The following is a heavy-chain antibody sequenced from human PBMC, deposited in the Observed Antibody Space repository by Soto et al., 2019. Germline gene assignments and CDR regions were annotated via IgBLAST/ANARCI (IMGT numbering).Heavy chain of an antibody. Sequence: AAVNVSCKASGYTLTGYYMHWVRQAPGQGLEWMGWINPNSGGTNYAQKFQGRVTMTRDTSISTAYMELSRLRSDDTAVYYCAREGGYCSSTSCYRGAKYYGSGSYSYYFDYWGQGTLVTVSS. CDR2: INPNSGGT. D-gene: IGHD2-2*02. CDR3: AREGGYCSSTSCYRGAKYYGSGSYSYYFDY. J-gene: IGHJ4*02. V-gene: IGHV1-2*02. CDR1: GYTLTGYY.